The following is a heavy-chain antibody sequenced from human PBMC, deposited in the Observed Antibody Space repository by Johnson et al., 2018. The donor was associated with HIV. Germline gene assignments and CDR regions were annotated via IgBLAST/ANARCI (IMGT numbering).Heavy chain of an antibody. CDR3: AKDGGSYWGAVDI. J-gene: IGHJ3*02. CDR2: IQYDGSNK. D-gene: IGHD1-26*01. Sequence: VQLVESGGGVVQPGGSLRLSCAASGFTFSSYGMHWVRQAPGKGLEWVAFIQYDGSNKYYADSLKGRFTISRDNSKNTVYLQMNSLRPEDTAVYYCAKDGGSYWGAVDIWGHGTIVTVSS. V-gene: IGHV3-30*02. CDR1: GFTFSSYG.